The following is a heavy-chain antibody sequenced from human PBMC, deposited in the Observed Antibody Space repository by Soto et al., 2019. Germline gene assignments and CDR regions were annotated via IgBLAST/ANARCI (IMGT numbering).Heavy chain of an antibody. Sequence: QVQLVQSGAEVKKPGSSVKLSCKTSGGTFRNYAINWVRQAPGQGLEWMGGSIPVFGTANYAQTFQGRFTITADEYTRTAYMELSSLRSADTAVYYCAIPLPKQQLVRGAFDHWGQGTLVTVAS. D-gene: IGHD6-13*01. CDR2: SIPVFGTA. CDR1: GGTFRNYA. CDR3: AIPLPKQQLVRGAFDH. J-gene: IGHJ4*02. V-gene: IGHV1-69*01.